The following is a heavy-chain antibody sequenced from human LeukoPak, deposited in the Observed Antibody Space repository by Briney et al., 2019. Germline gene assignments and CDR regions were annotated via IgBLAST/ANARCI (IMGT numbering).Heavy chain of an antibody. D-gene: IGHD6-6*01. J-gene: IGHJ4*02. Sequence: GESLKISCKGSGYSFSSYWIGWARQMPGKGLEWMGIIYPGDSDTRYSPSYQGQVTISADKSISTAYLLWSSLKASDTAMYYCARQTRSITARDLDYWGQGTLVTVSS. CDR1: GYSFSSYW. CDR2: IYPGDSDT. V-gene: IGHV5-51*01. CDR3: ARQTRSITARDLDY.